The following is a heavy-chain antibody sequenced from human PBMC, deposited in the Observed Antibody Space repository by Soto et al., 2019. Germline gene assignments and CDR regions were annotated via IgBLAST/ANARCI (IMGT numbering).Heavy chain of an antibody. CDR1: GGSVSSGSYY. Sequence: SETLSLTCTVSGGSVSSGSYYWSWIRQPPGKGLEWIGYIHYSGSTNYNPSLKSRVTISVDTSKNQFSLKLSSVTAADTAVYYCTSSSGWYSSAFDIWGQGTMVTVSS. D-gene: IGHD6-19*01. V-gene: IGHV4-61*01. CDR2: IHYSGST. J-gene: IGHJ3*02. CDR3: TSSSGWYSSAFDI.